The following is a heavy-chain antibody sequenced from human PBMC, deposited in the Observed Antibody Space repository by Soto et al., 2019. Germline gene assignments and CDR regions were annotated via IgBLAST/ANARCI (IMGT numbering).Heavy chain of an antibody. CDR3: ARGPYSSGWYTLDY. CDR2: INAGNGNT. D-gene: IGHD6-19*01. Sequence: QVQLVQSGAEVKKPGASVKVSCKASGYTFTGYAMHWVRQAPGQRLEWMGWINAGNGNTKYSQKFQGRVTITRDTSASTAYMELSSLRSEDTAVYYCARGPYSSGWYTLDYWGQGTLVTVSS. CDR1: GYTFTGYA. V-gene: IGHV1-3*01. J-gene: IGHJ4*02.